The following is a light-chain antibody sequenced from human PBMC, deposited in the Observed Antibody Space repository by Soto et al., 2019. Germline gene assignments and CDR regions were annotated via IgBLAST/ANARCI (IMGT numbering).Light chain of an antibody. CDR3: QQRSNWPIT. CDR1: QSVSSY. J-gene: IGKJ5*01. V-gene: IGKV3-11*01. CDR2: DAS. Sequence: EIVLTQSPATLSLSPGERATLSCRASQSVSSYLAWYKQKPGQXPRXXIYDASNRATGIPARFSGSGSGTDLTITISSLQPEDFEVDYCQQRSNWPITFGQGTRLEIK.